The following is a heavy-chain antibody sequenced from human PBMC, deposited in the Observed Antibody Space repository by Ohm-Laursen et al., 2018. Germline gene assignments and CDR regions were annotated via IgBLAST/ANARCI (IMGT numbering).Heavy chain of an antibody. V-gene: IGHV4-59*01. CDR1: GGSISSYY. J-gene: IGHJ6*02. CDR3: ARGDTAMPYYYYGMDV. Sequence: TLSLTWTVSGGSISSYYWSWIRQPPGKGPEWIGYIYYSGSTNYNPSLKSRVTISVDTSKNQFSLKLSSVTAADTAVYYRARGDTAMPYYYYGMDVWGQGTTVTVSS. D-gene: IGHD5-18*01. CDR2: IYYSGST.